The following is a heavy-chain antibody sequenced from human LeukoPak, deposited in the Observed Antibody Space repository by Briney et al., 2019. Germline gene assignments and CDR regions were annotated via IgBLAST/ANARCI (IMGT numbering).Heavy chain of an antibody. CDR1: GYTFTSYY. J-gene: IGHJ5*02. D-gene: IGHD5-18*01. Sequence: GASVKVSCKASGYTFTSYYMHWVRQAPGQGLEWMGIINPSGGSTSYGQKFQGRVTMTRDTSTSTVYMELSSLRSEDAAVYYCAGGRVDTALYHNWFDPWGQGTLVTVSS. CDR2: INPSGGST. CDR3: AGGRVDTALYHNWFDP. V-gene: IGHV1-46*01.